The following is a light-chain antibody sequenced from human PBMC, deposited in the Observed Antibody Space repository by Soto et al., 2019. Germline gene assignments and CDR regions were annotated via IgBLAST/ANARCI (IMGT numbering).Light chain of an antibody. V-gene: IGLV2-11*01. J-gene: IGLJ3*02. CDR2: DVT. CDR1: SSDVGGYDF. Sequence: QSALTQPRSVSGSPGQSVTLSCTGTSSDVGGYDFVSWYQQHPGKPPKLMIYDVTKRPSGVPDRFSGSKSGNSASLTISGLQAEDEADYYCSSYTSSSTLVFGGGTKVTVL. CDR3: SSYTSSSTLV.